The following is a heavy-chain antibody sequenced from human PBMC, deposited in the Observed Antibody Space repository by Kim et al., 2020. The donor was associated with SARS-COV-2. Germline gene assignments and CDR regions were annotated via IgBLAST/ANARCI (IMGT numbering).Heavy chain of an antibody. V-gene: IGHV3-74*01. CDR3: ALSRDGYTPDY. D-gene: IGHD5-12*01. J-gene: IGHJ4*02. CDR2: INSDGSST. CDR1: GFTFSSYW. Sequence: GGSLRLSCAASGFTFSSYWMHWVRQAPGKGLVWVSRINSDGSSTSYADSVKGRFTISRDNAKNTLYLQMNSLRAEDTAVYYCALSRDGYTPDYWGQGTLVTVSS.